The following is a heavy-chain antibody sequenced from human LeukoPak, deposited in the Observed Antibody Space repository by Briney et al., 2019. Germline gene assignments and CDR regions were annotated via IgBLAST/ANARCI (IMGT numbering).Heavy chain of an antibody. Sequence: SETLSHTCTVSGYSISSGYYWGWIRQPPGKGLEWIGSIYHSGSTYYNPSLKSRVTISVDTSKNQFSLKLSSVTAADTAVYYCARGLFSLTTQDAFDIWGQGTMVTVSS. D-gene: IGHD3-9*01. CDR3: ARGLFSLTTQDAFDI. CDR2: IYHSGST. CDR1: GYSISSGYY. J-gene: IGHJ3*02. V-gene: IGHV4-38-2*02.